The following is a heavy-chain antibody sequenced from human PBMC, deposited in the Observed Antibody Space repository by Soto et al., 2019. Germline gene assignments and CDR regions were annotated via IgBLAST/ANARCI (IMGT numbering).Heavy chain of an antibody. CDR3: ARTTVVSGTPDFDY. CDR2: ISYDNGDNK. CDR1: GFAFSSYG. V-gene: IGHV3-30*03. Sequence: PGGSLRLSCAASGFAFSSYGVHWVRQAPGKGLEWVGFISYDNGDNKDYGDSVKGRFTISRDNSKNTVHLQMNSLRAEDTAVYYCARTTVVSGTPDFDYWGQGTLVTVSS. D-gene: IGHD4-4*01. J-gene: IGHJ4*02.